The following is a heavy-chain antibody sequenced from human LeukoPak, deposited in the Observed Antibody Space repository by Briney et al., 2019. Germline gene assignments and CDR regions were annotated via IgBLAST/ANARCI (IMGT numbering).Heavy chain of an antibody. CDR2: IYYSGST. CDR1: GGSISSYY. Sequence: KASETLSLTCTVSGGSISSYYWSWIRQPPGKGLEWIGYIYYSGSTNYNPSLKSRVTISVDTSKNQFSLKLSSVTAADTAVYYCARAQYLWFDPWGQGTLVTVSS. CDR3: ARAQYLWFDP. V-gene: IGHV4-59*01. J-gene: IGHJ5*02. D-gene: IGHD2-2*02.